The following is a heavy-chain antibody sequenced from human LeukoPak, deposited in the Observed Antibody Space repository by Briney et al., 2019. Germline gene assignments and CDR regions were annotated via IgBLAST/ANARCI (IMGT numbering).Heavy chain of an antibody. Sequence: VASVKVSCKASGYTFTSYYMHWVRQATGQGLEWMGIINPSGGSTSYAQKFQGRVTITRETSTSTGHMELSSLRSEDRAVYYCARDGCSTRCRLFDYWGQGNLVTVSS. V-gene: IGHV1-46*01. D-gene: IGHD2-2*01. CDR2: INPSGGST. CDR1: GYTFTSYY. CDR3: ARDGCSTRCRLFDY. J-gene: IGHJ4*02.